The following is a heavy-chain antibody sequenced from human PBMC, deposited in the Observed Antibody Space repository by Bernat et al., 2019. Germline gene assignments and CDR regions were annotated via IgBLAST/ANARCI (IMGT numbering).Heavy chain of an antibody. CDR3: AHGSGWLFHH. V-gene: IGHV2-5*01. CDR2: IYWNDDN. D-gene: IGHD6-19*01. CDR1: GFSLSSTAVG. J-gene: IGHJ4*02. Sequence: QITLKESGPTLVKPTQTLTLTCTFSGFSLSSTAVGVGWIRQPPGKPLEWLALIYWNDDNKYSPSLKNRLSITKDTSGNQVVLTLTNVDPVDTATYFCAHGSGWLFHHWGPGTLVTVSS.